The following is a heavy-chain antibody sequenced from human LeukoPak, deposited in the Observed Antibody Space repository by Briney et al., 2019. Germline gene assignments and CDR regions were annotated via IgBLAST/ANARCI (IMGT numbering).Heavy chain of an antibody. CDR3: AKDPGPRKTGFLWYFDL. CDR2: ISSSGSTI. D-gene: IGHD3-9*01. J-gene: IGHJ2*01. V-gene: IGHV3-48*03. Sequence: QSGGSLRLSCAASGFTFSSYEMNWVRQAPGKGLEWVSYISSSGSTIYYADSVKGRFTISRDNAKNSLYLQMNSLRAEDTAVYYCAKDPGPRKTGFLWYFDLWGRGTLVTVSS. CDR1: GFTFSSYE.